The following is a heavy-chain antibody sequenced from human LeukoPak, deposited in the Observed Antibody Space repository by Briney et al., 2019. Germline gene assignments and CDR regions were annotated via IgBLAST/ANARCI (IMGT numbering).Heavy chain of an antibody. CDR1: GYSFTKYD. CDR3: ARNNADGEGRFGD. J-gene: IGHJ4*02. V-gene: IGHV7-4-1*02. D-gene: IGHD3-10*01. Sequence: ASVKVSCKASGYSFTKYDMNWVRQAPGQGLEWMGWINTNTGNPTYAQGFTGRFVFSLDTSVSTAYLQINSLKAEDTAVYYCARNNADGEGRFGDWGQGTLVTVSS. CDR2: INTNTGNP.